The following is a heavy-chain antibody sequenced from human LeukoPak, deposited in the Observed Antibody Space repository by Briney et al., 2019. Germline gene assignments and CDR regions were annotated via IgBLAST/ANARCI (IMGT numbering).Heavy chain of an antibody. J-gene: IGHJ3*02. D-gene: IGHD2-2*02. CDR1: GGTFSSYA. CDR3: ARSYCSSTSCYIDDAFDI. CDR2: IIPIFGTA. Sequence: ASVKVSCKASGGTFSSYAISWVRQAPGQGLEWMGGIIPIFGTANYAQKFQGRVTITADESTSTAYMELSSLRSEDTAVYYCARSYCSSTSCYIDDAFDIWGQGTMVTVSS. V-gene: IGHV1-69*13.